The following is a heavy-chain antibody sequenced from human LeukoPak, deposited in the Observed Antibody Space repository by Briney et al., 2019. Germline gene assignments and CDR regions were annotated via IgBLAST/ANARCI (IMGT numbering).Heavy chain of an antibody. J-gene: IGHJ4*02. D-gene: IGHD2-15*01. CDR1: GGTFSSYA. Sequence: SVKVSCKASGGTFSSYAISWVRQAPGQGLEWMGRIIPILGIANYAQKFQGRVTITADKSTSTAYMELSSLRSEDTAVYYCARGRYCSGGSCYSVIRLVRWGQGTLVTVSS. V-gene: IGHV1-69*04. CDR3: ARGRYCSGGSCYSVIRLVR. CDR2: IIPILGIA.